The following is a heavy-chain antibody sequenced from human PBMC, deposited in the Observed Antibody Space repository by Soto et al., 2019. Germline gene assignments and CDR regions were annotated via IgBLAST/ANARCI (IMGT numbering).Heavy chain of an antibody. J-gene: IGHJ5*02. CDR1: GGSVSSGSYY. D-gene: IGHD3-3*01. Sequence: QVQLQESGPGLVKPSETLSLTCTVSGGSVSSGSYYWSWIRQPPGKGLEWIGYIYYSGSTNYNPSLKRPVTISVDTSKNQFSLKLSSVTAADTAVYYCARLSRITIFGVVTEGWFDPWGQGTLVTVSS. CDR2: IYYSGST. CDR3: ARLSRITIFGVVTEGWFDP. V-gene: IGHV4-61*01.